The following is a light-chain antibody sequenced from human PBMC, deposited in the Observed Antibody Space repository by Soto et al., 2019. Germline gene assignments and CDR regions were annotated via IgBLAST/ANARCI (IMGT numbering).Light chain of an antibody. CDR3: QQYNSYSRT. V-gene: IGKV1-5*03. Sequence: DIQMTQSPSTLSASVGDRVPITCRAIQSISTWLAWYQQEPGKAPKVLIYKASYLDSGVLSRFSGSGSGTEFTLTISSLQPDDFATYYGQQYNSYSRTFGQGTKVEIK. CDR2: KAS. CDR1: QSISTW. J-gene: IGKJ1*01.